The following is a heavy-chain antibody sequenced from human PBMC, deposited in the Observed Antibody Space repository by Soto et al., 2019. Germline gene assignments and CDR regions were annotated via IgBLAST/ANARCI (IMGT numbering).Heavy chain of an antibody. CDR3: AGDGVAAVAVFDY. Sequence: EVQLVESGGGLVQPGGSLRLSCAASGFTFSSYWMSWVRQAPGKGLEWVANIKQDGSEKYYVDSVKGRFTNSRDNAKNSRYLQMISLRAEDTAVYYCAGDGVAAVAVFDYWGQGTLVTVSS. D-gene: IGHD6-19*01. CDR1: GFTFSSYW. V-gene: IGHV3-7*01. J-gene: IGHJ4*02. CDR2: IKQDGSEK.